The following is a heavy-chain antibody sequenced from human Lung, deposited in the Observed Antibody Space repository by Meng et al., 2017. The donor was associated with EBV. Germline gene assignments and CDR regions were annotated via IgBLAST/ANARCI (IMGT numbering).Heavy chain of an antibody. J-gene: IGHJ3*02. V-gene: IGHV3-21*01. Sequence: EVQLVESGGGLVKPGGSXXLSCAASESPFSGYSMNWVRQAPGKGLEWVSSISSSGSYIYYADSVKGRFTISRDNAKNSLYLQLNSLRAEDTAVYYCARDNMYYYDSSGYFNAFDIWGQGTMVTVSS. D-gene: IGHD3-22*01. CDR2: ISSSGSYI. CDR1: ESPFSGYS. CDR3: ARDNMYYYDSSGYFNAFDI.